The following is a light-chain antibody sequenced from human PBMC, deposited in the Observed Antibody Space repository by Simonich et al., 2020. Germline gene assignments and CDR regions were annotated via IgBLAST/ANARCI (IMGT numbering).Light chain of an antibody. CDR2: LGS. V-gene: IGKV2-28*01. CDR1: QSLLHSNGYNY. Sequence: DIVMTQSPLSLPVTPGEPASISCRSSQSLLHSNGYNYLDWLLQKPGQSPQLLIYLGSNRASGVPDRFSGSGSGTDFTLKISRVEAEDVGVYYCMQALQTPNTFGQGTKLEIK. J-gene: IGKJ2*01. CDR3: MQALQTPNT.